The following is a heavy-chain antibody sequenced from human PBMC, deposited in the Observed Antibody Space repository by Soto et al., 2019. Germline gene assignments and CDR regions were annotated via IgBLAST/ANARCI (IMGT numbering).Heavy chain of an antibody. D-gene: IGHD6-25*01. Sequence: QLQLQESGPGLVKPSETLSLTCTVSGGSISSSDFYWGWLRQTPGKGLEFIGSMYYSGTTYYNPSLKSRVTISVHTSQNQFTLKLISVTAADTAVYYCAVVDSTGNWFDPWGEGALVTVSS. CDR3: AVVDSTGNWFDP. V-gene: IGHV4-39*01. CDR1: GGSISSSDFY. CDR2: MYYSGTT. J-gene: IGHJ5*02.